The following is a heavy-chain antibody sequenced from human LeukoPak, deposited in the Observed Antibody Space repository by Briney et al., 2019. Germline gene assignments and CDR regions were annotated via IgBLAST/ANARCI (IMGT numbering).Heavy chain of an antibody. D-gene: IGHD2-2*01. CDR3: AKDTRGVVVPAAPFDY. V-gene: IGHV3-23*01. Sequence: GGSLRLSCAASGFTFSSYAMSWVRQAPGKGLEWVSAISGSGGSTYYADSVKGRFTISRDNSKNTLYLQMNRLRAEDTAVYYCAKDTRGVVVPAAPFDYWGQGTLVTVSS. CDR2: ISGSGGST. J-gene: IGHJ4*02. CDR1: GFTFSSYA.